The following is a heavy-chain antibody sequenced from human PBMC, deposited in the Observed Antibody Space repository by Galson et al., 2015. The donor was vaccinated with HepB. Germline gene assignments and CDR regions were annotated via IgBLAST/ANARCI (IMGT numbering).Heavy chain of an antibody. CDR1: GFIVSSSY. V-gene: IGHV3-53*01. CDR2: IYSGGST. D-gene: IGHD3-3*01. CDR3: ASVSMNYFYHGMDV. Sequence: SLRLSCAASGFIVSSSYMSWVRQAPGKGLEWVSLIYSGGSTYFADSVQGRFTISRDSSKNTLYLQMNSLRAEDTAMYYCASVSMNYFYHGMDVWGRGTTVTVPS. J-gene: IGHJ6*02.